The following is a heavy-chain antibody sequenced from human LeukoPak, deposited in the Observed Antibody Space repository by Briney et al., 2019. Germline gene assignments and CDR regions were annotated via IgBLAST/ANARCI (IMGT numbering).Heavy chain of an antibody. CDR1: GFTFSSYA. J-gene: IGHJ6*02. D-gene: IGHD6-6*01. Sequence: GGSLRLSCAASGFTFSSYAMSWVRQAPGKGLGWVSAISGSGGSTYYADSVKGRFTISRDNSKNTLYLQMNSLRAEDTAVYYCRTGYYYGMDVWGQGTTVTVSS. CDR3: RTGYYYGMDV. V-gene: IGHV3-23*01. CDR2: ISGSGGST.